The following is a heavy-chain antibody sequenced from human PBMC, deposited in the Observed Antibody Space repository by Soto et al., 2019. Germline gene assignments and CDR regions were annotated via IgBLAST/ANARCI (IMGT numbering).Heavy chain of an antibody. CDR1: GYTFSNNY. D-gene: IGHD3-22*01. V-gene: IGHV1-46*01. Sequence: QVQLVQSGAEVEKPGASLKVSCKASGYTFSNNYIQWVRQAPGQGLEWMGIVDPNGGSTNYAQKFKGRNILTRDTFTNTAYMELTGLRSKDTAVYYCARGYYYDSGGYPLYFDSWGQGTPVTVSS. CDR3: ARGYYYDSGGYPLYFDS. CDR2: VDPNGGST. J-gene: IGHJ4*02.